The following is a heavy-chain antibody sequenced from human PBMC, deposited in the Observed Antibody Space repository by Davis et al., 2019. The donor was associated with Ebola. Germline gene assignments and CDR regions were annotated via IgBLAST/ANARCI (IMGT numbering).Heavy chain of an antibody. CDR2: IYSGGST. CDR1: GFTVSSNY. Sequence: GGSLRLSCAASGFTVSSNYMSWVRQAPGKGLEWVSVIYSGGSTYYADSVKGRFTISRHNSKNTLYLQMNSLRAEDTAVYHCARNVLLNWFDPWGQGTLVTASS. D-gene: IGHD3-10*01. V-gene: IGHV3-53*04. CDR3: ARNVLLNWFDP. J-gene: IGHJ5*02.